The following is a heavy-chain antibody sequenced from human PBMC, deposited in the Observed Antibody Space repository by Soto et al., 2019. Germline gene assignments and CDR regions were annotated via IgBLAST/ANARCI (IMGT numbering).Heavy chain of an antibody. CDR1: GFTFSSYW. J-gene: IGHJ6*02. V-gene: IGHV3-7*01. D-gene: IGHD6-13*01. Sequence: PRGSLRLSCAASGFTFSSYWMSWVRQAPGKGLEWVANIKQDGSEKYYVDSVKGRFTISRDNAKNSLYLQMNSLRAEDTAVYYCARTGYSSSWYPSGYYYYYGMDVWGQGTTVTVSS. CDR2: IKQDGSEK. CDR3: ARTGYSSSWYPSGYYYYYGMDV.